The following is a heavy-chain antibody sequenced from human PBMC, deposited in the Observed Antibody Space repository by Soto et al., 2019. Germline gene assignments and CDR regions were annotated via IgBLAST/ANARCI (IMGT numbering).Heavy chain of an antibody. D-gene: IGHD3-9*01. Sequence: GGSLRLSCAASGFTFSSYWMHWVRQAPGKGLIWVSRINNDGSSTSYADSVKGRFTISRDNAKNTLYLQMNSLRAEDTAVYYCATRYFDNGGAFDIWGQGTMVTVSS. CDR1: GFTFSSYW. CDR3: ATRYFDNGGAFDI. J-gene: IGHJ3*02. V-gene: IGHV3-74*01. CDR2: INNDGSST.